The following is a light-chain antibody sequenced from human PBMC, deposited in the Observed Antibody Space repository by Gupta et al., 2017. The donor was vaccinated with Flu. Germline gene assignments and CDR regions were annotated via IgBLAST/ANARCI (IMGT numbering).Light chain of an antibody. V-gene: IGKV1-39*01. CDR2: GIS. CDR1: QSIRNY. CDR3: QQTSSAPRT. Sequence: DIHMTQSPSSLSASVGDRVTITCRASQSIRNYLNWYQQRPGKAPKLLIYGISTLHSGVPSRFSGSGYGTDFTLTTTSLQPEDFATYYCQQTSSAPRTFGQGTKVEIK. J-gene: IGKJ1*01.